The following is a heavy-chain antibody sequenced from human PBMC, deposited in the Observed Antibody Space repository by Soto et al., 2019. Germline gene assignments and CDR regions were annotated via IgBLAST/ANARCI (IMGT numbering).Heavy chain of an antibody. CDR1: GGSISSYY. D-gene: IGHD1-20*01. CDR2: IYYSGST. Sequence: PSATLSLTCTVSGGSISSYYWSWIRQPPGKGLEWIGYIYYSGSTNYNPSLKSRVTISVDTSKNQFSLKLSSVTAADTAVYYCASGMRRTYGMDVWGQGTTVTVSS. V-gene: IGHV4-59*01. J-gene: IGHJ6*02. CDR3: ASGMRRTYGMDV.